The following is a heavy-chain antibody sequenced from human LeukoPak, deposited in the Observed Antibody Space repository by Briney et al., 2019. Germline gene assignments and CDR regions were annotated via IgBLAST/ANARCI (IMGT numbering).Heavy chain of an antibody. Sequence: GGSLRLSCAASGFTFSSYEMNWVRQAPGKGLEWVSYISSSGSTIYYADSVKGRFTISRDNAKNSLYLQMNSLRAEDTAVYYCARDLGLRYFDWTDYWGQGTLVTVSS. CDR2: ISSSGSTI. CDR1: GFTFSSYE. D-gene: IGHD3-9*01. CDR3: ARDLGLRYFDWTDY. V-gene: IGHV3-48*03. J-gene: IGHJ4*02.